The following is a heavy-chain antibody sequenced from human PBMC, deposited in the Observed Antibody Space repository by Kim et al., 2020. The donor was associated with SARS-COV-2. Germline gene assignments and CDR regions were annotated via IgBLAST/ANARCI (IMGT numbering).Heavy chain of an antibody. Sequence: SETLSLTCAVSGDSISSGNWWSWVRQPPGKGLEWIGEIYHSGNTNYNPSPKSRVTTSVDNSKNQFSLKLSSVTAAATAAYYCARLQIINGYGRLDYWGQG. D-gene: IGHD5-12*01. V-gene: IGHV4-4*02. CDR3: ARLQIINGYGRLDY. CDR1: GDSISSGNW. J-gene: IGHJ4*02. CDR2: IYHSGNT.